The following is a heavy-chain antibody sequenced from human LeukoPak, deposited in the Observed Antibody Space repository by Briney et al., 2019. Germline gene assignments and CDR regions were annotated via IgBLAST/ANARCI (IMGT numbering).Heavy chain of an antibody. CDR1: GGSISSGDNY. CDR3: ARVDYGDSTSAFDI. J-gene: IGHJ3*02. CDR2: IYYSGST. Sequence: SETLSLTCTVSGGSISSGDNYWSWIRQPPGKGLEWIGYIYYSGSTYYNPSLKSRVTISVDTSKNQFSLKLSSVTAADTAVYYCARVDYGDSTSAFDIWGQGTMVTVSS. V-gene: IGHV4-30-4*01. D-gene: IGHD4-17*01.